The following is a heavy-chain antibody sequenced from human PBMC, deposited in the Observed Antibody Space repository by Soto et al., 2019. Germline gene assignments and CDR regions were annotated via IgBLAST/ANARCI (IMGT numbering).Heavy chain of an antibody. V-gene: IGHV1-69*12. Sequence: QVQLVQSGAEVKKPGSSVKVSCKASGGTFSSYAISWVRQAPGQGLEWMGGIIPIFGTANYAQKFQGRVTITADESTGTAYMELSSLRSEDTAVYYCARGDEPNEGGYGPLDYWGQGTLVTVSS. J-gene: IGHJ4*02. D-gene: IGHD5-18*01. CDR2: IIPIFGTA. CDR3: ARGDEPNEGGYGPLDY. CDR1: GGTFSSYA.